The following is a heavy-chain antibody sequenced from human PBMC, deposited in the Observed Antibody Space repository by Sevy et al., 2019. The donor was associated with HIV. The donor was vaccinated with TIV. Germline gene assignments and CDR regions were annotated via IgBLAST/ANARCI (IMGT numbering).Heavy chain of an antibody. J-gene: IGHJ3*02. CDR3: SRASSSWYGERAFDI. D-gene: IGHD6-13*01. V-gene: IGHV1-69*13. CDR2: IIPICGTA. Sequence: ASVKVSCKASGGTFSSYAISWVRQAPGQGLEWMGGIIPICGTANYAQKFQGRVTITADESTSTAYMELSSLRSEDTAVYYCSRASSSWYGERAFDIWGQGTMVTVSS. CDR1: GGTFSSYA.